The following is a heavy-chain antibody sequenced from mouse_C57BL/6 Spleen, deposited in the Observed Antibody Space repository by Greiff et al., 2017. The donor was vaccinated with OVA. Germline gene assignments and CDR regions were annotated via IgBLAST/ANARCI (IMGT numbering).Heavy chain of an antibody. V-gene: IGHV1-52*01. D-gene: IGHD1-1*01. Sequence: QVQLKQPGAELVRPGSSVKLSCKASGYTFTSYWMHWVKQRPIQGLEWIGNIDPSDSETHYNQKFKDKATLTVDKSSSTAYMQLSSLTSEDSAVYYCARIYYGSSPWFAYWGQGTLVTVSA. CDR1: GYTFTSYW. CDR3: ARIYYGSSPWFAY. CDR2: IDPSDSET. J-gene: IGHJ3*01.